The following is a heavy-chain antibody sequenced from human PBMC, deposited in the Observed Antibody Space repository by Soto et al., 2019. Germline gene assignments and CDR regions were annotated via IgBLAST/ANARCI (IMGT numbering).Heavy chain of an antibody. J-gene: IGHJ5*02. CDR1: GGTFSSYA. CDR3: ARVPYDIVLVPAANWFDP. Sequence: SVKVSCKASGGTFSSYAISCVRQAPGQGLEWMGGIIPIVGTANYAQKFQGRVTITADESTSTAYMELSSLRSEDTAVYSCARVPYDIVLVPAANWFDPWG. D-gene: IGHD2-2*01. V-gene: IGHV1-69*13. CDR2: IIPIVGTA.